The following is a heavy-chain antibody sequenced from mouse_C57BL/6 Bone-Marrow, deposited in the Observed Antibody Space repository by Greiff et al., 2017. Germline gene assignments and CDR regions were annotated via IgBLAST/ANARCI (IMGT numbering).Heavy chain of an antibody. J-gene: IGHJ2*01. Sequence: VQLQQSGPELVKPGASVKISCKASGYSFTGYYMNWVKQSPEKSLEWIGEINPSTGGTTYNQKFKAKATLTVDKSSSTAYMQLKSLTSEDSAVYYCARWGLTYYGPFDYWGQGTTLTVSS. CDR1: GYSFTGYY. CDR3: ARWGLTYYGPFDY. V-gene: IGHV1-42*01. D-gene: IGHD2-10*01. CDR2: INPSTGGT.